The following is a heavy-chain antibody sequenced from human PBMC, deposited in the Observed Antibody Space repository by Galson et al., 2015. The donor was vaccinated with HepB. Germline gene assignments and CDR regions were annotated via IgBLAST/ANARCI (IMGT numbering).Heavy chain of an antibody. CDR3: AKDKGVGYSGYGAFDY. J-gene: IGHJ4*02. CDR2: ISWNSGSI. Sequence: SLRLSCAASGFTFDDYAMHWVRQAPGKGLEWVSGISWNSGSIGYADSVKGRFTISRDNAKNSLYLQMNSLRAEDTALYYCAKDKGVGYSGYGAFDYWGQGTLVTVSS. V-gene: IGHV3-9*01. CDR1: GFTFDDYA. D-gene: IGHD5-12*01.